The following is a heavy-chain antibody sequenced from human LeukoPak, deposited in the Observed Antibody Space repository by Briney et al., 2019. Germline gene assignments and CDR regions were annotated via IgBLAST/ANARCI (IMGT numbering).Heavy chain of an antibody. CDR2: IYESGSA. CDR3: ASTYMVRGVGTGYFDY. Sequence: SETLSLTCTVSGYSISSGYYWGWIRQPPGKGLEWIGSIYESGSAYYNPSLKSRVTISVDTSKNQFSLKLSSVTAADTAVYYCASTYMVRGVGTGYFDYWGQGTLVTVSP. J-gene: IGHJ4*02. D-gene: IGHD3-10*01. CDR1: GYSISSGYY. V-gene: IGHV4-38-2*02.